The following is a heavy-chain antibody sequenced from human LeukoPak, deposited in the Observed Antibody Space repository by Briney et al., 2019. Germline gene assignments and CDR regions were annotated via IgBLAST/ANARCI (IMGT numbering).Heavy chain of an antibody. V-gene: IGHV3-48*01. Sequence: GGSLRLSCAASGFTFSSYSMNWVRPAPGKGLEWVLYISSISSTIYYADSMKGRFTITRDNAKNSLYLQMNSLRAEDTAVYYCARYPGPRPHLDYWGQGTLVTVSS. J-gene: IGHJ4*02. CDR2: ISSISSTI. CDR1: GFTFSSYS. CDR3: ARYPGPRPHLDY.